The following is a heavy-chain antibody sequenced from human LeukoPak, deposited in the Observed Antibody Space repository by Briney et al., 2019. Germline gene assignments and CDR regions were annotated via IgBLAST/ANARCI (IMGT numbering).Heavy chain of an antibody. CDR2: IYHSGST. J-gene: IGHJ5*02. V-gene: IGHV4-38-2*02. D-gene: IGHD6-6*01. CDR3: TRVDSSSIDRWFDP. CDR1: GYSISSGYY. Sequence: SETLSLTCTVSGYSISSGYYWGWIRQPPGKGLEWIGSIYHSGSTYYNPSLKSRVTISVDTSKNQFSLKLSSVTAADTAVYYCTRVDSSSIDRWFDPWGQGTLVTVSS.